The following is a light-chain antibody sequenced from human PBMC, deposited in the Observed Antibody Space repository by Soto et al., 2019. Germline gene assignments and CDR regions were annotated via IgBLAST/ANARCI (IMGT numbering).Light chain of an antibody. CDR3: AAWDDSLNGPV. CDR2: SYN. CDR1: SSNIGSNN. Sequence: QLVLTQPPSASGTPGQRVTISCSGSSSNIGSNNVNWYQQLPGTAPKLLIYSYNERPSGVPDRFSGSKSGTSASLAISGLQSEDEADYYCAAWDDSLNGPVFGGGTKLTVL. V-gene: IGLV1-44*01. J-gene: IGLJ2*01.